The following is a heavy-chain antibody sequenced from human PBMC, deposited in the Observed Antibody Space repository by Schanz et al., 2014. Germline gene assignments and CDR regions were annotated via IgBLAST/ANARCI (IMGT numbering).Heavy chain of an antibody. D-gene: IGHD2-21*01. V-gene: IGHV4-4*02. CDR1: GGSISSGVW. J-gene: IGHJ3*01. CDR2: IFHSGTT. Sequence: QVQLQESGPGLVKPSGTLSLTCVVSGGSISSGVWWTWARQSPGKGLEWIGEIFHSGTTNYNPSLESRVPIPVDKSKNKFSLILSSMTAADTAVYYCTRSTLWSYDVWGRGTMVIVSS. CDR3: TRSTLWSYDV.